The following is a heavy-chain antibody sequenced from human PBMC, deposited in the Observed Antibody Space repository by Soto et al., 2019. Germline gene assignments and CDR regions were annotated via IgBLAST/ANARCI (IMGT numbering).Heavy chain of an antibody. CDR1: GYTFTNYG. J-gene: IGHJ5*02. Sequence: QVQLVQSGPEVKKPGASVRVSCKTSGYTFTNYGISWLRQAPGQGLEWMGWISPYNGDTNFAQKVQGRVTLTTDTSTSTAYMQFWSLPSADTAMYYCARDSLGTETTSYLDPWGKGTLVTVSS. CDR3: ARDSLGTETTSYLDP. V-gene: IGHV1-18*04. D-gene: IGHD4-4*01. CDR2: ISPYNGDT.